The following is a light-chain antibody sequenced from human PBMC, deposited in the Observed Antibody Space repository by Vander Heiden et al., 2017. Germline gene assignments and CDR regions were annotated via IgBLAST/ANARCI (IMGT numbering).Light chain of an antibody. J-gene: IGKJ2*01. CDR3: QQYGSSPYT. Sequence: ILLTPSPLTLSFSPGERATLSCRASQSVSSSYLAWYQQKPGQAPRLLIYGASSRATGIPDRFSGSGSGTDFTLTISRLEPEDFAVYYCQQYGSSPYTFGQGTKLEIK. CDR2: GAS. CDR1: QSVSSSY. V-gene: IGKV3-20*01.